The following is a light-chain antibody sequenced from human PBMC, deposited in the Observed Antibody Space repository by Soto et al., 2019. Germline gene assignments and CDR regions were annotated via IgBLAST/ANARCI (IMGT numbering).Light chain of an antibody. V-gene: IGLV2-14*01. J-gene: IGLJ1*01. CDR3: NSYAGDIIRFV. Sequence: SALTQPASVSGSPGQSVTISCTGTSSDVGAYKYVSWYQQHPGKAPKLTIYEVSNRPSGVSNRFSGSKSGNTASLTISGLQADDEADYYCNSYAGDIIRFVFGTGTKVTVL. CDR1: SSDVGAYKY. CDR2: EVS.